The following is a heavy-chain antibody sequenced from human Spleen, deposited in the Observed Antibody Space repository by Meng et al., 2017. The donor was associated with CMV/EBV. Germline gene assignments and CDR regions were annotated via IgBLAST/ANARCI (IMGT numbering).Heavy chain of an antibody. J-gene: IGHJ5*02. V-gene: IGHV3-7*01. CDR3: AREVSTLVLRWFDP. D-gene: IGHD2/OR15-2a*01. CDR1: GFTFSSYS. Sequence: GESLKISCAASGFTFSSYSMNWVRQAPGKGLEWVASIKGDGTEKHYVGFVKGRFTISRDNAKKSVHLQMNSPRAEDTAVYYCAREVSTLVLRWFDPWGQGTLVTVSS. CDR2: IKGDGTEK.